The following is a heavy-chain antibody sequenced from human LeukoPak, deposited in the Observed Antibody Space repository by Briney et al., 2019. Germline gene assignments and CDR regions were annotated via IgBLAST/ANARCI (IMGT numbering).Heavy chain of an antibody. J-gene: IGHJ6*02. CDR1: GFTFSSYG. CDR2: IWYDGSNK. Sequence: PGGSLRLSCAASGFTFSSYGMHWVRQAPGKGLEWVAVIWYDGSNKYYADSVKGRFTISRDNSKNTLYLQMNTLRAEDTAVYYCARVDSRYYYYGMDVWGQGTTATVSS. CDR3: ARVDSRYYYYGMDV. D-gene: IGHD3/OR15-3a*01. V-gene: IGHV3-33*01.